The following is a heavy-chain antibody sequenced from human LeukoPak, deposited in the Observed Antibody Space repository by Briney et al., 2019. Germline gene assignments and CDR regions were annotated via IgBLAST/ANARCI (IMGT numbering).Heavy chain of an antibody. CDR1: GFTFSSYW. Sequence: GGSLRLSCAASGFTFSSYWMSWVRQAPGEGLEWVANIKEDGTEKYYMDSVKGRFSISRDNAKNSLYLQMNALRAEDTVVYYCARDVRLDYWGQGTLVTVST. CDR2: IKEDGTEK. J-gene: IGHJ4*02. V-gene: IGHV3-7*04. CDR3: ARDVRLDY.